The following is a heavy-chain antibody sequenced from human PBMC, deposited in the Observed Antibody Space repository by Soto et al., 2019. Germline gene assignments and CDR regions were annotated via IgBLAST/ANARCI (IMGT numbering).Heavy chain of an antibody. CDR2: IIPIFGTA. CDR3: ARDCYGDYYYYYGMDV. Sequence: ASVKVSCKASGGTFSSYAISWVRQAPGQGLEWMGGIIPIFGTANYAQKFQGRVTITADKSTSTAYMELSSLRSEDTAVYYSARDCYGDYYYYYGMDVWGQGTTVTVS. D-gene: IGHD4-17*01. J-gene: IGHJ6*02. CDR1: GGTFSSYA. V-gene: IGHV1-69*06.